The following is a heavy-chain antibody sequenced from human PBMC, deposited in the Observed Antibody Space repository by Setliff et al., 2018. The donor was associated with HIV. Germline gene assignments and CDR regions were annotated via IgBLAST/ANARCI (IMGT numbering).Heavy chain of an antibody. CDR1: GYSISSGYY. J-gene: IGHJ4*02. Sequence: PSETLSLTCTVSGYSISSGYYWGWIRQPPGKGLEWIGSIYYSGRTYYNPSLKSRVTISVDTSKNQFSLKLSSVTAADTAVYYCARLGLYYYDSSGYVGGNFDYWGQGTLVTVSS. CDR2: IYYSGRT. CDR3: ARLGLYYYDSSGYVGGNFDY. D-gene: IGHD3-22*01. V-gene: IGHV4-38-2*02.